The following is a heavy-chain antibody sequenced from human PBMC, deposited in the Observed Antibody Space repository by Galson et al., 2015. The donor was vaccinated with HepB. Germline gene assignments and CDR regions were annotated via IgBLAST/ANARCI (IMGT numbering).Heavy chain of an antibody. Sequence: SLRLSCAASGFTFSHSWMHWVRQSPGKGLVWVSRINPDGSSTSYADSVKGRFTISRDNARNTLPLQLNSPTDEDTALYFCVSTNWGAPYYWGQGTLVTVSS. CDR1: GFTFSHSW. CDR2: INPDGSST. D-gene: IGHD7-27*01. V-gene: IGHV3-74*01. CDR3: VSTNWGAPYY. J-gene: IGHJ4*02.